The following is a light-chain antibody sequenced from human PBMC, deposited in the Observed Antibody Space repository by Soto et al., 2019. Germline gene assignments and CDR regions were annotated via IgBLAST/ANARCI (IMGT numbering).Light chain of an antibody. J-gene: IGKJ4*01. CDR1: QSISSW. CDR3: QQYDSYPLT. V-gene: IGKV1-5*03. Sequence: RMIQNNSTLSASVGDRVTITSRASQSISSWLVWYQHKPGKAPNLLIYKASSLESGVPSRFSGSGSGTEFTLPVSSLQPDDFATYYCQQYDSYPLTCGGGTKVDIK. CDR2: KAS.